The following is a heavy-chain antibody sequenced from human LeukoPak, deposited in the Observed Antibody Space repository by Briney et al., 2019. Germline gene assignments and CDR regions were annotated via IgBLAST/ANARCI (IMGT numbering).Heavy chain of an antibody. CDR2: INHSGST. CDR3: ARGGSITIFGVGINNWFDP. CDR1: GGSFSGYY. D-gene: IGHD3-3*01. J-gene: IGHJ5*02. V-gene: IGHV4-34*01. Sequence: PSETLSLTCAVYGGSFSGYYWSWIRQPPGKGLEWIGEINHSGSTNYNPSLKSRVTISVDTSKDQFSLKLSFVTAADTAVYYCARGGSITIFGVGINNWFDPWGQGTLVTVSS.